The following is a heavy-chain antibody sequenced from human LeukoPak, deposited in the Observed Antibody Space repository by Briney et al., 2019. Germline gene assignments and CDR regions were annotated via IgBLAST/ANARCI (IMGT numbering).Heavy chain of an antibody. J-gene: IGHJ5*02. Sequence: SETLSLTCTVSGGSISSGGYYWSWIRQHPGKGLEWIGYIYYSGSTYYNPSLKSRVTISVDTSKNQFSLKLSSVTAAVTAVYYCARDGYDGWFDPWGQGTLVTVSS. D-gene: IGHD5-12*01. CDR1: GGSISSGGYY. CDR2: IYYSGST. V-gene: IGHV4-31*03. CDR3: ARDGYDGWFDP.